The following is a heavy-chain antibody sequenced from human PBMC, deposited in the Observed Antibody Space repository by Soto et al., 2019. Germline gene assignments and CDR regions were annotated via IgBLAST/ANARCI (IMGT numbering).Heavy chain of an antibody. CDR3: AKDPSNYDFRSHTHYYYYGMDV. D-gene: IGHD3-3*01. J-gene: IGHJ6*02. V-gene: IGHV3-30*18. Sequence: PGGSLRLSCAASGFTFSSYGMHWVRQAPGKGVEWVAFISYDGSNKYYADSVKGRFTISRDNSKNTLYLQMSSLRAEDTAVYYCAKDPSNYDFRSHTHYYYYGMDVWGQGTTVTVSS. CDR2: ISYDGSNK. CDR1: GFTFSSYG.